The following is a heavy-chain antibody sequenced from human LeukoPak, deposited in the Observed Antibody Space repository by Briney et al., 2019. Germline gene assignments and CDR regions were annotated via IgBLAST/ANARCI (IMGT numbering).Heavy chain of an antibody. J-gene: IGHJ4*02. V-gene: IGHV3-66*02. Sequence: PGGSLRLSCAASGFTVSSNYMSWVRQAPGKGLEWVSVIYSGGSTYYADSVRGRFTISRDNSKNTLYLQMNSLRAEDTAVYYCARSSGYDFGIDYWGQGTLVTVSS. CDR3: ARSSGYDFGIDY. CDR1: GFTVSSNY. D-gene: IGHD5-12*01. CDR2: IYSGGST.